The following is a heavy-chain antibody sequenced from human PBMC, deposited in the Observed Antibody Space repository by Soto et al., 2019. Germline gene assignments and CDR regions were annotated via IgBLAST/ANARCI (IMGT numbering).Heavy chain of an antibody. Sequence: SDTLSVTSTVSGGPISSGVYYWSWIRQPPGKGLEWIGYIYYSGSTYYNPSLKSRVTISVDTSKNQFSLKLSSVTAADTAVYYCARGGSWSYYTRRPPCDNWYAPRRQLPLVT. V-gene: IGHV4-30-4*02. J-gene: IGHJ5*02. D-gene: IGHD3-10*01. CDR1: GGPISSGVYY. CDR2: IYYSGST. CDR3: ARGGSWSYYTRRPPCDNWYAP.